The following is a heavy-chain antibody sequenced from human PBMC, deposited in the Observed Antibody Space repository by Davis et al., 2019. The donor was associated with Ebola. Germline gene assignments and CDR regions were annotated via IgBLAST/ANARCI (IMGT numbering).Heavy chain of an antibody. V-gene: IGHV3-30*12. CDR1: GFPFSSHW. D-gene: IGHD6-13*01. CDR2: ISYDGSNK. Sequence: PGGSLRLSCVASGFPFSSHWMTWVRQAPGKGLEWVAVISYDGSNKYYADSVKGRFTISRDNAKNSLYLQMNSLRAEDTAVYYCARVGIAAAGTGHYYYGMDVGGQGTTVTVSS. J-gene: IGHJ6*02. CDR3: ARVGIAAAGTGHYYYGMDV.